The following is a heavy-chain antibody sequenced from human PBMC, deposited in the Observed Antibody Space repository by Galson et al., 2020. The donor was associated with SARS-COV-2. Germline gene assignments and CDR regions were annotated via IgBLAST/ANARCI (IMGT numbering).Heavy chain of an antibody. J-gene: IGHJ6*02. CDR1: GYTFTSYY. D-gene: IGHD6-13*01. CDR2: INPRGGST. CDR3: ARDLTVHQSSQCLFIAAAGYYYYYGMDV. V-gene: IGHV1-46*01. Sequence: GESLKISCKASGYTFTSYYMHWVRQAPGQGLEWMGIINPRGGSTSYAQKSPGRVTMTRDTSTSTVYMELSSLRSEDTAVYYCARDLTVHQSSQCLFIAAAGYYYYYGMDVWGQGTTVTVSS.